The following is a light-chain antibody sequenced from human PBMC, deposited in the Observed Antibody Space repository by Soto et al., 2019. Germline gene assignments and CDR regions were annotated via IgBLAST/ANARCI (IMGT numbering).Light chain of an antibody. J-gene: IGLJ1*01. Sequence: QSVLTQPPSASGAPGQRVTISCSGGSSNIGSNYVFWFQQLPGTAPKLLIYTNDHRPSGVPDRFSGSKSGTSASLAISGLRSEDEADYYCAAWDDSLNGHVFGTGTKLTVL. V-gene: IGLV1-47*01. CDR3: AAWDDSLNGHV. CDR2: TND. CDR1: SSNIGSNY.